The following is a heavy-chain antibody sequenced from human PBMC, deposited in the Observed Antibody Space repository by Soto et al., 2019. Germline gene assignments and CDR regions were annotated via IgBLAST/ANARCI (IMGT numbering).Heavy chain of an antibody. D-gene: IGHD2-15*01. J-gene: IGHJ5*02. V-gene: IGHV1-69*02. Sequence: QVQLVQCWAEVKKPGSSVMVSCKASGGTFSSYTISWVRQAPGQGLQWMGRIIPILGIANYAQKFQGRVTITADKSTSTAYMELSSLRSEDSAVYYCARGVRCEDRGGRGSCYWFDPWGQGTLVTVSS. CDR3: ARGVRCEDRGGRGSCYWFDP. CDR2: IIPILGIA. CDR1: GGTFSSYT.